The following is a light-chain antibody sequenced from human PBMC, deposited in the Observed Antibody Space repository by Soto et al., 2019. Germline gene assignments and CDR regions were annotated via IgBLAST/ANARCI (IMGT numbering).Light chain of an antibody. V-gene: IGLV2-8*01. Sequence: QSVLTQPPSASGSPGQSVTISCTGTSSDVGKYDYVSWFQHHPGKAPKLIIYEVSKRPSGVPDRFSGSKSGTSATLGITGLQHGDEADYYCGTWDSSLSAYVFGTGTKVTVL. CDR3: GTWDSSLSAYV. CDR1: SSDVGKYDY. CDR2: EVS. J-gene: IGLJ1*01.